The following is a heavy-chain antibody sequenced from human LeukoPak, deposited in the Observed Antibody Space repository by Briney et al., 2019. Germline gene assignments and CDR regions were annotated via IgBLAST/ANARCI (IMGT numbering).Heavy chain of an antibody. J-gene: IGHJ4*02. V-gene: IGHV4-59*12. CDR2: IYYSGST. CDR3: ARDKVGETTVTT. D-gene: IGHD4-11*01. CDR1: GGSISSYY. Sequence: SETLSLTCTVSGGSISSYYWSWIRQPPGKGLEWIGYIYYSGSTNYNPSLKSRVTISVDRSKNQFSLKLSSVTAADTAVYYCARDKVGETTVTTWGQGTLVTVSS.